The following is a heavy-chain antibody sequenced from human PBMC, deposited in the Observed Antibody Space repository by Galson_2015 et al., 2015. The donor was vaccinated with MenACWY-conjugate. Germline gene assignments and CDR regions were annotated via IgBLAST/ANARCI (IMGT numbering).Heavy chain of an antibody. CDR1: GGSISSSSYY. CDR2: IYYSGST. CDR3: ASFAYYYGSGARTLDY. D-gene: IGHD3-10*01. V-gene: IGHV4-39*07. J-gene: IGHJ4*02. Sequence: ETLSLTCTVSGGSISSSSYYWGWIRQPPGKGLEWIGSIYYSGSTYYNPSHKSRVTISVDTSKNQFSLKLSSVTAADTAVYYCASFAYYYGSGARTLDYWGQGTLVTVSS.